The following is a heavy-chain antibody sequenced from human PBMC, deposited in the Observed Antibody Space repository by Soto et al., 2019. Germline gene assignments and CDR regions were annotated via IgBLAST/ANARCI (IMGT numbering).Heavy chain of an antibody. D-gene: IGHD3-16*01. J-gene: IGHJ4*02. CDR1: GFTFSSYA. CDR3: ARGVDYDYVWGNTGY. Sequence: GGSLRLSCAASGFTFSSYAMHWVRQAPGKGLEWVAVISYDGSNKYYADSVKGRFTISRDNSKNTLYLQMNSLRAEDTAVYYCARGVDYDYVWGNTGYWGQGTLVTVSS. V-gene: IGHV3-30-3*01. CDR2: ISYDGSNK.